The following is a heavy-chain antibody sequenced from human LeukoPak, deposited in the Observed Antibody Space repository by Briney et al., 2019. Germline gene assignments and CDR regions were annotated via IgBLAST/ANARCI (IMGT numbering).Heavy chain of an antibody. CDR1: GGSFSDYY. CDR2: INHSGST. J-gene: IGHJ5*02. Sequence: PSETLSLTCAVYGGSFSDYYWSWIRQPPGKGLEWIGEINHSGSTNYNPALKSRVTISGATSKKQFSLQLTSMTAADTAVYYCARWYYDFWGGYYSNWFDPRGQGTLVTVSS. V-gene: IGHV4-34*01. CDR3: ARWYYDFWGGYYSNWFDP. D-gene: IGHD3-3*01.